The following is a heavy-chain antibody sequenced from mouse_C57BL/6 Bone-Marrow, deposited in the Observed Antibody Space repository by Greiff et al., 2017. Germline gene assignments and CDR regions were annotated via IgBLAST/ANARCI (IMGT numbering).Heavy chain of an antibody. V-gene: IGHV1-7*01. CDR3: AREVLDY. CDR2: INPSSGYN. Sequence: VQLQQSWAELAKPGASVKLSCKASCYTFSSSLMHSVKQRPGQGLEWIGYINPSSGYNKYNQKFKDKATLTADKSSSTAYMQLSSLTYEDSAVYYCAREVLDYWGQGTSVTVSS. CDR1: CYTFSSSL. J-gene: IGHJ4*01.